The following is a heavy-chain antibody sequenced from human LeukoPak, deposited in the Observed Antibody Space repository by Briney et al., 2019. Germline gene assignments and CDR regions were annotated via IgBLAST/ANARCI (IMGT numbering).Heavy chain of an antibody. J-gene: IGHJ2*01. V-gene: IGHV3-49*03. CDR3: TRESYCGGDCYPSAPYWYFDL. CDR2: IRSKAYGGTT. D-gene: IGHD2-21*02. Sequence: GGSLRLSCTASGFTFGDYAMSWFRQAPGKGLEWVGFIRSKAYGGTTEYAASVKGRFTISRDDSKSIAYLQMNSLKTEDTAVYYCTRESYCGGDCYPSAPYWYFDLWGRGTLVTVSS. CDR1: GFTFGDYA.